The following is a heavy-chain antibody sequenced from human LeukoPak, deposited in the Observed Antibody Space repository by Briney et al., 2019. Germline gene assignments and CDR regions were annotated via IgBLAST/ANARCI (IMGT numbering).Heavy chain of an antibody. CDR2: ISGSGGST. V-gene: IGHV3-23*01. D-gene: IGHD1-26*01. Sequence: PGGSLRLSCAASGFTFSSYAMSWVRQAPGKGLEWVAAISGSGGSTYYADSVKGRFTISRDNSKNTLYLQMNSLRAEDTAVYYCAKPGSGSYLSYFDYWGQGTLVTVSS. J-gene: IGHJ4*02. CDR1: GFTFSSYA. CDR3: AKPGSGSYLSYFDY.